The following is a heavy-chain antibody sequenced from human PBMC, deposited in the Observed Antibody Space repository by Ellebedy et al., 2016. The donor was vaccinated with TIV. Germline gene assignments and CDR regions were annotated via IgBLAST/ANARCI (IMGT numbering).Heavy chain of an antibody. Sequence: GESLKISCAASGFSFGNFAMNWVRQAPGQGLEWVSGISDGGDTFYADSVKGRLTISRDNSKNTLYLQMNSLRAEDTAVYYCAKSPSRKPGLVDNWGQGTLVTVSS. V-gene: IGHV3-23*01. CDR3: AKSPSRKPGLVDN. J-gene: IGHJ4*02. CDR1: GFSFGNFA. D-gene: IGHD1-14*01. CDR2: ISDGGDT.